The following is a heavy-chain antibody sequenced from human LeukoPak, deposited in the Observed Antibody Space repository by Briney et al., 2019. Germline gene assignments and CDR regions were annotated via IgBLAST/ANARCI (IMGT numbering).Heavy chain of an antibody. Sequence: GASVKVSCKASGYTFTGYYLHWVRQAPGQGLEWMGWINPNSGGTNYAQKFQGRVTVTRDSSITTAYMELTRLRPDDTAVYYCARDPYSSSWLFGDSWGQGTLVTVSS. CDR3: ARDPYSSSWLFGDS. J-gene: IGHJ4*02. V-gene: IGHV1-2*02. CDR1: GYTFTGYY. CDR2: INPNSGGT. D-gene: IGHD6-13*01.